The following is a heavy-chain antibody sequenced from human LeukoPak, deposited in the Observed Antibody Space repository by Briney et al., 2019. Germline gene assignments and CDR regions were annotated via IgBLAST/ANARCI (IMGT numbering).Heavy chain of an antibody. D-gene: IGHD3-22*01. CDR2: ISGSGGNT. J-gene: IGHJ4*02. CDR1: GFTFSSYA. CDR3: TKINAYHYDSSGYYFDY. V-gene: IGHV3-23*01. Sequence: GGSLRLSCAASGFTFSSYAMNWVRQAPGKGLEWVSGISGSGGNTYYADSVKGRFTISRDNSKSTLYLQMNSLRAEDTAVYYCTKINAYHYDSSGYYFDYWGQGTLITVSS.